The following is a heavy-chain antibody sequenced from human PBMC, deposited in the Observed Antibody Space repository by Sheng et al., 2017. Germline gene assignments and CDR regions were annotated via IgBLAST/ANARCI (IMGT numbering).Heavy chain of an antibody. V-gene: IGHV3-30*04. CDR3: ARPMEDTTVDIYYYYGMDV. CDR1: GFTFSSYA. Sequence: QVQLVESGGGVVQPGRSLRLSCAASGFTFSSYAMHWVRQAPGKGLEWVAVISYDGSNKYYADSVKGRFTISRDNSKNTLYLQMNSLRAEDTAVYYCARPMEDTTVDIYYYYGMDVWGQGTTVTVSS. J-gene: IGHJ6*02. CDR2: ISYDGSNK. D-gene: IGHD4-4*01.